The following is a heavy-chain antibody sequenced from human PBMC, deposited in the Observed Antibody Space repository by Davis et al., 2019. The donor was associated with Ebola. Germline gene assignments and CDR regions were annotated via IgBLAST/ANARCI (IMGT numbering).Heavy chain of an antibody. D-gene: IGHD2-15*01. CDR1: GFTFSSYS. CDR2: ISSSSSYI. V-gene: IGHV3-21*01. CDR3: ARDLFVCSGGSCYSWFDP. Sequence: LSLTCAASGFTFSSYSMNWVRQAPGKGLEWVSSISSSSSYIYYADSVKGRFTISRDNAKNSLYLQMNSLRAEDTAVYYCARDLFVCSGGSCYSWFDPWGQGTLVTVSS. J-gene: IGHJ5*02.